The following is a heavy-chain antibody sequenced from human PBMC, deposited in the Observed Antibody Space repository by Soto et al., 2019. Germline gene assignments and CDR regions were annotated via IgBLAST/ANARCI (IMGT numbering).Heavy chain of an antibody. J-gene: IGHJ3*02. CDR1: GGSITYINNHY. V-gene: IGHV4-61*01. D-gene: IGHD3-10*01. Sequence: SETLSLTCTVSGGSITYINNHYWSWIRQPPGKRLEWIGYIYYSGSTNYNPSLKSRVTISVDTSKNQFSLKLSSVTAADSAVYYCARVWGGAFDIWGQGTMVTVSS. CDR3: ARVWGGAFDI. CDR2: IYYSGST.